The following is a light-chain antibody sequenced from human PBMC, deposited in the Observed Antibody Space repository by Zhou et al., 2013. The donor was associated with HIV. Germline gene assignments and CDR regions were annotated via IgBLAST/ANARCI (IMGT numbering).Light chain of an antibody. J-gene: IGKJ1*01. V-gene: IGKV1-5*03. CDR3: QQYTTSPWT. CDR2: KAS. Sequence: DIQMTQSPSTLPASVGDRVTITCRASQSISSWLAWYQQKPGKAPKLLIYKASSLESGIPSRFSGSGSGTEFTLTISSLQPDDFASYYCQQYTTSPWTFGQGTKVEIK. CDR1: QSISSW.